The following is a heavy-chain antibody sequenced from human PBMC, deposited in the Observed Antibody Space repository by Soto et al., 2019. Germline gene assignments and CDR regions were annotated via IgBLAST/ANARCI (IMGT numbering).Heavy chain of an antibody. J-gene: IGHJ6*02. V-gene: IGHV1-18*01. CDR2: ISAYNGNT. CDR1: GYTFTSYG. CDR3: ARDRLLRNYYYGMDV. D-gene: IGHD2-15*01. Sequence: GASVKVSCKASGYTFTSYGISWVRQAPGQGLEWMGWISAYNGNTNYAQKLQGRVTMTTDTSTSTAYMELRSLRSDDTAVYYCARDRLLRNYYYGMDVWGQGTTVTVSS.